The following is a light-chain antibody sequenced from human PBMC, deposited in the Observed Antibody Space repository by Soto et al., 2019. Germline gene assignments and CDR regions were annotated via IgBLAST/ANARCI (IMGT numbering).Light chain of an antibody. Sequence: EIVMMQSPDTLSVSPGERATLSCRASQSIASNLAWYQQKPGQAPRLLIHGASNRATGVPARFSGSGSGTEFTLTISSLQSEDFAVYFCQQYHNWPPQYSFGQGTKLQFK. J-gene: IGKJ2*03. CDR3: QQYHNWPPQYS. CDR2: GAS. CDR1: QSIASN. V-gene: IGKV3-15*01.